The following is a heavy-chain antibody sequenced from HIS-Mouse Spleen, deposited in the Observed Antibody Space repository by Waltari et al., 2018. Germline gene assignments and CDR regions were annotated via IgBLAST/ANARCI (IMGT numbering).Heavy chain of an antibody. Sequence: QVQLVQSGAEVKKPGASVKVSCKASGYTFTSYDINWVRQATGQGLEWEGWRKPNRGNKGYAQKFQGRVTMTRNNSISTAYMGLSSLRSEDTAVYYCARGHDYSNYFDYWGQGTLVTVSS. D-gene: IGHD4-4*01. V-gene: IGHV1-8*01. CDR1: GYTFTSYD. CDR2: RKPNRGNK. CDR3: ARGHDYSNYFDY. J-gene: IGHJ4*02.